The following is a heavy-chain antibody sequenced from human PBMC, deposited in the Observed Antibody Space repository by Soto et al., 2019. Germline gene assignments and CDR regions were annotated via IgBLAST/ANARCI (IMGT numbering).Heavy chain of an antibody. D-gene: IGHD3-9*01. CDR1: GFTFSSYG. V-gene: IGHV3-33*08. Sequence: GGSLRLSCAASGFTFSSYGMHWVRQAPGKGLEWVAVIWYDGSNKYYADSVKGRFTISRDNSKNTLYLQMNSLRAEDTAVYYCARDDETGNYYFDYWGQGTLVTVSS. J-gene: IGHJ4*02. CDR2: IWYDGSNK. CDR3: ARDDETGNYYFDY.